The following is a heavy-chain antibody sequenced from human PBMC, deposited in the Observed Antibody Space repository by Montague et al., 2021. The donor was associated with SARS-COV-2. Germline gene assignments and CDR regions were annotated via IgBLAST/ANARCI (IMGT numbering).Heavy chain of an antibody. CDR1: GGSLDSDNFF. V-gene: IGHV4-39*01. J-gene: IGHJ4*02. CDR2: ISSGGRT. Sequence: SETLSLTCSVSGGSLDSDNFFWGWIRQPPGKRLERIGVISSGGRTFDNPSLKSRVTISVHTSRNQLSLNVKSVTAADTAVYYCARHRRYDVVTYYPDFWGQGILVTVSS. D-gene: IGHD3-9*01. CDR3: ARHRRYDVVTYYPDF.